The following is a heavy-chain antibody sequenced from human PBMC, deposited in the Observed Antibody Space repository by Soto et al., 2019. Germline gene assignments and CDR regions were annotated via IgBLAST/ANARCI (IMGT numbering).Heavy chain of an antibody. V-gene: IGHV3-30-3*01. Sequence: GGSLRLSCAASGFTFSSYAMHWVRQAPGKGLEWVAVISYDGSNKYYADSVKGRFTISRDNSKNTLYLQMNSLRAEDTAVYYCARDGADGDYYYYGMDVWGQGTTVTVPS. CDR3: ARDGADGDYYYYGMDV. D-gene: IGHD1-26*01. CDR2: ISYDGSNK. J-gene: IGHJ6*02. CDR1: GFTFSSYA.